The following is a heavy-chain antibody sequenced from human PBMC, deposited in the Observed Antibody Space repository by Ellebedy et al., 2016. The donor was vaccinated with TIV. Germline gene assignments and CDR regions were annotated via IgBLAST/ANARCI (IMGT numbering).Heavy chain of an antibody. D-gene: IGHD2-2*01. CDR1: GFSVSSHY. CDR2: IYSGNNT. V-gene: IGHV3-66*01. Sequence: GESLKISCAASGFSVSSHYMTWVRQAPGKGLEWVSVIYSGNNTHYADSVKGRFTISRDNFKNSVYLQMDRLRVENTALYYCVRERMPTPTWGQGTLFTVSP. J-gene: IGHJ5*02. CDR3: VRERMPTPT.